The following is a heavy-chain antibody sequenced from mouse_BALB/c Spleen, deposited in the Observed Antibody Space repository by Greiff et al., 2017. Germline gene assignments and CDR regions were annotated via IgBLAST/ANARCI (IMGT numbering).Heavy chain of an antibody. CDR2: INPSNGGT. J-gene: IGHJ2*01. V-gene: IGHV1S81*02. D-gene: IGHD3-1*01. Sequence: QVHVKQSGAELVKPGASVKLSCKASGYTFTSYYMYWVKQRPGQGLEWIGEINPSNGGTNFNEKFKSKATLTVDKSSSTAYMQLSSLTSEDSAVYYCTRGLDYWGQDTTLTVSS. CDR3: TRGLDY. CDR1: GYTFTSYY.